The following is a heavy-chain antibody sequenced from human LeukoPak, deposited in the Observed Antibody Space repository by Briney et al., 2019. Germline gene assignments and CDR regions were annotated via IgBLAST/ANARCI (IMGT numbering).Heavy chain of an antibody. CDR3: ASIAVAGLGVFSYD. CDR1: GGSISSYY. V-gene: IGHV4-59*01. D-gene: IGHD6-19*01. Sequence: ASETLSLTCTVSGGSISSYYWSWIRQPPGKGLEWIGYIYYSGSTNYNPSLKSRVTISVDTSKNQFSLKLSSVTAADTAVYYCASIAVAGLGVFSYDWGQGTLVTVSS. J-gene: IGHJ4*02. CDR2: IYYSGST.